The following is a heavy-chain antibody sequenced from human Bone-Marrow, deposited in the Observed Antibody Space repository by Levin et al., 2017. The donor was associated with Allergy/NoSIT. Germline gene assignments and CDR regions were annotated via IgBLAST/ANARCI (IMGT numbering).Heavy chain of an antibody. V-gene: IGHV4-39*01. D-gene: IGHD2-2*01. CDR2: IYYSGST. CDR3: AGRFAPSSNWDVDY. J-gene: IGHJ4*02. CDR1: GDSIGSRAFY. Sequence: ESLKISCTVSGDSIGSRAFYWGWLRQPPGQGREWGASIYYSGSTYYNPPLESRVTVSGDTSKNQLSLKLASVTAADTAIYYCAGRFAPSSNWDVDYWGPGTLVTVSS.